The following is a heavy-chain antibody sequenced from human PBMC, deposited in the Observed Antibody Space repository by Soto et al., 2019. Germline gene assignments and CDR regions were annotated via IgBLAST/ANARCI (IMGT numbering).Heavy chain of an antibody. CDR3: AHSHFKRTYVFDF. D-gene: IGHD3-10*02. CDR2: IFWDDEK. J-gene: IGHJ3*01. V-gene: IGHV2-5*02. CDR1: GFSASTTGVS. Sequence: QITLKESGPPLVTPTQTLTLTCSFSGFSASTTGVSVGWIRQPPGKALEWLALIFWDDEKRYSPSLNNRLTITKDTSRNQVVLTMTNMDPVDTATYYCAHSHFKRTYVFDFWGPGTMVTVSS.